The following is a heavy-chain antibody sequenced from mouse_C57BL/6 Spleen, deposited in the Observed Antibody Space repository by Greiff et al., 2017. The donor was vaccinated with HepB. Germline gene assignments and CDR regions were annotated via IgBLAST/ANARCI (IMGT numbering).Heavy chain of an antibody. V-gene: IGHV1-7*01. D-gene: IGHD2-5*01. J-gene: IGHJ4*01. CDR3: SREHSNRGDAMDY. CDR1: GYTFTSYW. Sequence: VQLQQSGAELAKPGASVKLSCKASGYTFTSYWMHWVKQRPGQGLEWIGYINPSSGYTKYNQKFKDKATLTADKSSSTAYMQLSSLTYEDSAVYYCSREHSNRGDAMDYWGQGTSVTVSS. CDR2: INPSSGYT.